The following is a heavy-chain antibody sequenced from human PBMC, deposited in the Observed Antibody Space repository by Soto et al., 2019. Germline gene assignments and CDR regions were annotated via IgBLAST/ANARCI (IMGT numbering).Heavy chain of an antibody. D-gene: IGHD3-22*01. CDR1: GGSISSGDYY. V-gene: IGHV4-30-4*01. CDR3: ARVSPALNYYDSSGLGIHFDY. CDR2: IYYSGST. Sequence: ASETLSLTCTVSGGSISSGDYYWSWIRQPPGKGLEWIGYIYYSGSTYYNPSLKSRVTISVDTSKNQFSLKLSSVTAADTAVYYCARVSPALNYYDSSGLGIHFDYWGQGTLVTVSS. J-gene: IGHJ4*02.